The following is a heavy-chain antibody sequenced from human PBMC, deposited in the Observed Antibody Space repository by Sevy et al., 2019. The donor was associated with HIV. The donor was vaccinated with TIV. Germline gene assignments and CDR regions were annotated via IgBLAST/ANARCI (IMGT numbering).Heavy chain of an antibody. CDR1: GGSVSSGSYY. D-gene: IGHD3-16*02. J-gene: IGHJ6*02. Sequence: SETLSLTCTVSGGSVSSGSYYWSWIRQPPGKGLEWIGYIYYSGSTNYNPSLKSRVTISVDTSKNQFSLKLSSVTAADTAGYYCASSSGDYIWGSYRAWYYYGMDVWGQGTTVTVSS. V-gene: IGHV4-61*01. CDR3: ASSSGDYIWGSYRAWYYYGMDV. CDR2: IYYSGST.